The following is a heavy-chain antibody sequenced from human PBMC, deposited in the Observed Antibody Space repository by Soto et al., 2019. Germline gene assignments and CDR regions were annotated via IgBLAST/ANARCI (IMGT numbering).Heavy chain of an antibody. D-gene: IGHD3-9*01. J-gene: IGHJ2*01. Sequence: SVKVSCKASGGTFSSYAISWVRQAPGQGLEWMGGIIPIFGTANYAQKFQGRVTITADESTSTAYMELSSLRSEDTAVYYCARVYDILTGPQSTPYWYFDLWGRGTLVTVSS. V-gene: IGHV1-69*13. CDR1: GGTFSSYA. CDR2: IIPIFGTA. CDR3: ARVYDILTGPQSTPYWYFDL.